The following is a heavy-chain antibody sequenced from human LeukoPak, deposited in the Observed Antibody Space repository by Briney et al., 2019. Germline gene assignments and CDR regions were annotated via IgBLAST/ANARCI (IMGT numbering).Heavy chain of an antibody. V-gene: IGHV3-23*01. CDR1: GFTFSSYA. CDR2: ISGSGGST. D-gene: IGHD1-14*01. J-gene: IGHJ6*02. CDR3: ARPLVTLKDYYYGMDV. Sequence: GGSLRLSCAASGFTFSSYAMSWVRQAPGKGLEWVSAISGSGGSTYYADSVKGRFTISRDNSKNTLYLQMNSLRAEDTAVYYCARPLVTLKDYYYGMDVWGQGTTVTVSS.